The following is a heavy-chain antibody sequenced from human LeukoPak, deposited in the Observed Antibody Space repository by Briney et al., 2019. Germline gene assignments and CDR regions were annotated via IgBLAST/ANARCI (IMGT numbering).Heavy chain of an antibody. D-gene: IGHD6-19*01. CDR3: ARDEISSGWFTGFDY. V-gene: IGHV4-59*01. CDR2: VDYTGST. Sequence: SETLSLTCTVSGGSISSYYWSWIRQPPGMGLEWIGYVDYTGSTNYNPSLKSRVIISVDRSKNQFSLNLISVTAADTAIYYCARDEISSGWFTGFDYWGQGTLVTVSS. J-gene: IGHJ4*02. CDR1: GGSISSYY.